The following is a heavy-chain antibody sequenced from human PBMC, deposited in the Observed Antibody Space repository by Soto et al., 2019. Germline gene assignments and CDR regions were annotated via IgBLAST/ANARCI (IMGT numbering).Heavy chain of an antibody. J-gene: IGHJ6*02. D-gene: IGHD5-12*01. V-gene: IGHV1-69*12. CDR2: IIPIFGTA. CDR3: AREGLDITGDYGMDV. Sequence: QVQLVQSGAEVKKPGSSVKVSCKASGGTFSSYAISWVRQAPGQGLEWMGGIIPIFGTANYAQKFQGRVTINADESTSKAYMELSSLRSEDTAVYYCAREGLDITGDYGMDVWGQGTTVTVSS. CDR1: GGTFSSYA.